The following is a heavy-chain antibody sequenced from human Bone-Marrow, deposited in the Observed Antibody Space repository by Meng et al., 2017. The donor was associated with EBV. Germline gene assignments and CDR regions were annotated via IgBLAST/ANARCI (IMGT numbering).Heavy chain of an antibody. CDR3: ASTRGIWYDFDY. Sequence: VQLVQSGAEVKKPGATVKISCKVSGYTFTDYYMHWVQQAPGKGLEWMGGIIPIFGTANYAQKFQGRVTITADKSTSTAYMELSSLRSEDTAVYYCASTRGIWYDFDYWGQGTLVTVSS. V-gene: IGHV1-69*13. CDR1: GYTFTDYY. J-gene: IGHJ4*02. CDR2: IIPIFGTA. D-gene: IGHD1-26*01.